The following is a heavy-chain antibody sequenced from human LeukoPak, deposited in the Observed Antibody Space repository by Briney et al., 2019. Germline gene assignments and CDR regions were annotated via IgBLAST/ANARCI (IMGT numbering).Heavy chain of an antibody. D-gene: IGHD5-24*01. Sequence: KASETLSLTCTVSGGSISSYYWSWIRQPPGKGLEWIGYIYYSGSTNYNPSLKSRVTISVDTSKNQFSLKLSSVTAADTAVYYCARGWGSRDGYNLGFDYWGQGTLVTVSS. J-gene: IGHJ4*02. V-gene: IGHV4-59*08. CDR3: ARGWGSRDGYNLGFDY. CDR2: IYYSGST. CDR1: GGSISSYY.